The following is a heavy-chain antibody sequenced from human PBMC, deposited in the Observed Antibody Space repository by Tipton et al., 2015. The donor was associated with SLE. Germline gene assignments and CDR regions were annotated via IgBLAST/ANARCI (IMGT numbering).Heavy chain of an antibody. CDR3: AKSRTAAGMDSAVWSFDL. V-gene: IGHV3-33*08. CDR2: IWYDGGNK. Sequence: SLRLSCSASGFTFSTYGMYWVRQAPGKGPEWVALIWYDGGNKYYADSVKGRFTISRDTSKNTVYLQMNSLRPEDTAMYYCAKSRTAAGMDSAVWSFDLWGRGTLVTVSS. D-gene: IGHD6-13*01. J-gene: IGHJ2*01. CDR1: GFTFSTYG.